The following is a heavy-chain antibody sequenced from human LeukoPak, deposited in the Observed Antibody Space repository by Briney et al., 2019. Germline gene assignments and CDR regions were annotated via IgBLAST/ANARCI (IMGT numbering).Heavy chain of an antibody. V-gene: IGHV1-18*01. CDR2: ISAYNGNT. CDR3: ARDPGIVGATTPYYYYYGMDV. CDR1: GYTFTSYG. J-gene: IGHJ6*02. D-gene: IGHD1-26*01. Sequence: ASVKVSCKASGYTFTSYGISWVRQAPGQGLEWMGWISAYNGNTYYAQKLQGRVTMTTDTSTSTAYMELRSLRSDDTAVYYCARDPGIVGATTPYYYYYGMDVWGQGTTVTVSS.